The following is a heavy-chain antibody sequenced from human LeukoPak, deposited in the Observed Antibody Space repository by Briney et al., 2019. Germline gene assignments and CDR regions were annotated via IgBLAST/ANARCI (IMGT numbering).Heavy chain of an antibody. CDR1: GGSISSGGYY. J-gene: IGHJ4*02. D-gene: IGHD5-24*01. CDR3: AREVATTRGGFDY. CDR2: IYHSGST. Sequence: SQTLSLTCTVSGGSISSGGYYWSWIRQPPGKGLEWIGYIYHSGSTYYNPSLKSRVTISVDRSKNQFSLKLSSVTAADTAVYYCAREVATTRGGFDYWGQGTLVTVSP. V-gene: IGHV4-30-2*01.